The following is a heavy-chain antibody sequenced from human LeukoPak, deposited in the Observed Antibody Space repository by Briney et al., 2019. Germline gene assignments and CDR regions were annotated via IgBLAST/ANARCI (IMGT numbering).Heavy chain of an antibody. V-gene: IGHV3-30*04. D-gene: IGHD6-13*01. CDR3: ARGTYSSSWYEDAFDI. CDR2: ISYDGSNK. CDR1: GFTFSRYA. J-gene: IGHJ3*02. Sequence: GGSLRLSCAASGFTFSRYAIHWVRQAPGKGLDWVAIISYDGSNKYYADSVKGRFTISRDNSKNTLYLQMNSLRAEDTAVYYCARGTYSSSWYEDAFDIWGQGTMVTVSS.